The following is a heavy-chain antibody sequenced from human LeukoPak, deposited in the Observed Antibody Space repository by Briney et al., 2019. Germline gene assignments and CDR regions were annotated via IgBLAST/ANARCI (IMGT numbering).Heavy chain of an antibody. J-gene: IGHJ4*02. Sequence: ASVKVSCKASGYTFTSYGISWVRQAPGQGLEWMGWISAYNGNTNYAQKLQGRVTMTTDTSTSTAYMGLRSLRSDDTAVYYCARAISARLRYFDWLLELDYWGQGTLVTVSS. CDR1: GYTFTSYG. D-gene: IGHD3-9*01. V-gene: IGHV1-18*01. CDR2: ISAYNGNT. CDR3: ARAISARLRYFDWLLELDY.